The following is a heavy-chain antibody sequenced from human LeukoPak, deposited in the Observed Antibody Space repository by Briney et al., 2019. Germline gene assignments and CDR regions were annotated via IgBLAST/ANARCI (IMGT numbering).Heavy chain of an antibody. D-gene: IGHD3-10*01. Sequence: GGSLTLSCEASGFSFSTNYMNWVRQAPGKGLEWVSILYSGSSTYYTDHMKGRFTVSRDDSKNTLYLHMNSLGVEDTAVYYCARVGDHYHWYLDVWGRGTLVTVSS. CDR3: ARVGDHYHWYLDV. CDR2: LYSGSST. J-gene: IGHJ2*01. V-gene: IGHV3-53*01. CDR1: GFSFSTNY.